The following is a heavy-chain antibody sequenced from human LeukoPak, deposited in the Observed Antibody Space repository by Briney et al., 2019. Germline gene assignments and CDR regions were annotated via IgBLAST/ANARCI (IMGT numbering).Heavy chain of an antibody. D-gene: IGHD6-6*01. J-gene: IGHJ4*02. CDR1: GGSISSGDYY. V-gene: IGHV4-30-4*01. Sequence: PSETLSLTCTVSGGSISSGDYYWSWIRQPPGKGLEWIGYIYYSGSTYYNPSLKSRLTISGDTSKNQFSLRLSSVTAADTAVYYCARGTWSSSIHYWGQGTLVTVSS. CDR3: ARGTWSSSIHY. CDR2: IYYSGST.